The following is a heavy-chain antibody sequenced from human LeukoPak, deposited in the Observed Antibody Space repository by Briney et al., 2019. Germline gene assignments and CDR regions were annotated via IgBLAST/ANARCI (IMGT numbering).Heavy chain of an antibody. V-gene: IGHV1-69*05. D-gene: IGHD6-19*01. Sequence: SVKVSCKATGGTFSSYAISWVRQAPGQGLEWMGGIIPIFGTANYAQKFQGRVTITTDESTSTAYMELSSLRSEDTAVYYCARDSLAVAGTFDYWGQGTLVTVSS. CDR1: GGTFSSYA. J-gene: IGHJ4*02. CDR2: IIPIFGTA. CDR3: ARDSLAVAGTFDY.